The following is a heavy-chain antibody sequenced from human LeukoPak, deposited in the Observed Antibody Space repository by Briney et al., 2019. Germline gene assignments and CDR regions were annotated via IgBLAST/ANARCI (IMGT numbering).Heavy chain of an antibody. CDR2: INHEGGGI. CDR1: GFTFSESW. CDR3: ATYINWVAGDV. D-gene: IGHD7-27*01. J-gene: IGHJ6*02. Sequence: GGSLRLSCAASGFTFSESWMTCVRHVPGQGLEWVAHINHEGGGIQYVDSVKGRFTISRDNAKGSVYLQMNSLRAEDTAIYRCATYINWVAGDVWGQGTKVIVSS. V-gene: IGHV3-7*01.